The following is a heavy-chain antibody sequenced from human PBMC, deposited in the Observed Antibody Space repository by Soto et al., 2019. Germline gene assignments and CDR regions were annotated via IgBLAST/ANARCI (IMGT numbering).Heavy chain of an antibody. CDR3: ARGLRYSSSSVYYYYYGMDV. V-gene: IGHV6-1*01. Sequence: SLTLSLTCAITGDSVSSNSAAWNWIRQAPSRGLEWLGRTYYRSKWYNDYAVSVKSRITINPDTSKNQFSLQLNSVTPEDTAVYYCARGLRYSSSSVYYYYYGMDVWGQGTTVTVSS. CDR1: GDSVSSNSAA. CDR2: TYYRSKWYN. D-gene: IGHD6-6*01. J-gene: IGHJ6*02.